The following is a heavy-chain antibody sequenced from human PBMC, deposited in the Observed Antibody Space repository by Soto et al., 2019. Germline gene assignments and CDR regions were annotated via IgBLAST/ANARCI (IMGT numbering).Heavy chain of an antibody. CDR3: AHRPSYCSGGSCYSGFDY. J-gene: IGHJ4*02. CDR1: GFSLSTSGVG. CDR2: IYWDDDK. Sequence: SGPTLVNPTQTLTLACTFSGFSLSTSGVGVGWIRQPPGKALEWLALIYWDDDKHYSPSLKSRLTITKDTSKNQVVLTMTNMDPVDTATYYCAHRPSYCSGGSCYSGFDYWGQGTLVTVSS. D-gene: IGHD2-15*01. V-gene: IGHV2-5*02.